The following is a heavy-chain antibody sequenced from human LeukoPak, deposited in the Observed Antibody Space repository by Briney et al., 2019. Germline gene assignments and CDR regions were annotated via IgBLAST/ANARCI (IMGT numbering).Heavy chain of an antibody. D-gene: IGHD5-12*01. V-gene: IGHV4-59*08. J-gene: IGHJ6*03. CDR3: AGVATIVVNYYYMDV. CDR2: IYYSGST. CDR1: GGSISSYY. Sequence: PSETLSLTCTVSGGSISSYYWSWIRQPPGKGLEWIGYIYYSGSTNYNPPLKSRVTISVDTSKNQFSLRLSSVTAADTAVYYCAGVATIVVNYYYMDVWGKGTTVTVSS.